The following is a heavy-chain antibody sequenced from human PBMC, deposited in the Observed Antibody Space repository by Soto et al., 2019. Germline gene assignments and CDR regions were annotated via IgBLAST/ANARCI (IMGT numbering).Heavy chain of an antibody. Sequence: EVQLLESGGGLVQPGGSLRLSCAASGFTFSTYAMSWVRQAPGKGLEWVSAISGGRSGTYYADSVRGRFTLSRDDSTNTLYLQINSLRAEDTATYYCEKGSLGDCCGAICYFFDFWGQGTLVTVSS. D-gene: IGHD2-2*01. V-gene: IGHV3-23*01. CDR3: EKGSLGDCCGAICYFFDF. CDR1: GFTFSTYA. J-gene: IGHJ4*02. CDR2: ISGGRSGT.